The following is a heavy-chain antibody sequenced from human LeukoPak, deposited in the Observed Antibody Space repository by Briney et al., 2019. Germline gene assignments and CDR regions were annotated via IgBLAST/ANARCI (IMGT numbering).Heavy chain of an antibody. CDR1: GYTFTGYY. CDR2: INPKSGDT. D-gene: IGHD2-15*01. CDR3: ARDVGTSCRSGGSCPLTWFDP. J-gene: IGHJ5*02. V-gene: IGHV1-2*02. Sequence: ASVKVSCKASGYTFTGYYMHWVRQAPGQRLEWMGWINPKSGDTKYAQKFQGRVTMTRDTSISTAYMELSRLRSDDTAVYYCARDVGTSCRSGGSCPLTWFDPWGQGTLVTVSS.